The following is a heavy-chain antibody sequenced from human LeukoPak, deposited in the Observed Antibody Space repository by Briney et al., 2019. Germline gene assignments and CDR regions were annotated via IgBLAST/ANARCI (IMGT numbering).Heavy chain of an antibody. V-gene: IGHV3-74*01. Sequence: GGSLRLSCAASGDTFSSYWMHWGCQVPGKGLVWVSRINIDGSGTGYADSVRGRFTISRDNAKNTLYLQMNSLRAEDTAVYYCARDGLREFGYWGQGTLVTVSS. CDR1: GDTFSSYW. J-gene: IGHJ4*02. CDR2: INIDGSGT. D-gene: IGHD5-12*01. CDR3: ARDGLREFGY.